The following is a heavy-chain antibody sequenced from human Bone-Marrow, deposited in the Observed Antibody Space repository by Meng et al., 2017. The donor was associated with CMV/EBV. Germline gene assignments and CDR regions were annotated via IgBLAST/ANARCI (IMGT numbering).Heavy chain of an antibody. Sequence: SSNSSSDWGWVRQPPGTGLEWIGTIYYSGSTYFNPSLKSRVSISVDSSKNQFSLRLSSVTAADTAIYYCASQEKYCSGGTCYGWFDPWGQGTLVTVSS. CDR2: IYYSGST. D-gene: IGHD2-15*01. CDR3: ASQEKYCSGGTCYGWFDP. CDR1: SSNSSSD. J-gene: IGHJ5*02. V-gene: IGHV4-39*01.